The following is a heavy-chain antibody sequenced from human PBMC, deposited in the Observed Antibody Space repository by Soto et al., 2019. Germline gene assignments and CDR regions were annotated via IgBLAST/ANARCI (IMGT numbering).Heavy chain of an antibody. CDR3: ARGFTMVRGAVGY. V-gene: IGHV1-8*01. CDR2: MNPNSGNT. Sequence: VKVFCKASGYTFTSYDINWVRQATGQGLEWMGWMNPNSGNTGYAQKFQGRVTMTRDTSISTAYMELSSLRSEDTAVYYCARGFTMVRGAVGYWGQGTLVTVSS. J-gene: IGHJ4*02. CDR1: GYTFTSYD. D-gene: IGHD3-10*01.